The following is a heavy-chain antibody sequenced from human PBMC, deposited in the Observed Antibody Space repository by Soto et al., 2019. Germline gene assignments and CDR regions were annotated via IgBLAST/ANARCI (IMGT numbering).Heavy chain of an antibody. D-gene: IGHD2-2*01. CDR1: GFTFSSYA. J-gene: IGHJ4*02. V-gene: IGHV3-23*01. Sequence: PGGSLRLSCAASGFTFSSYAMSWVRQAPGKGLEWVSTISGSTGSTYYADSVKGRFTISRDNSKSTLYLHMNSLRAEDTAVYYCAKPNLFCSSTSCYDYWGQGTLVTVSS. CDR2: ISGSTGST. CDR3: AKPNLFCSSTSCYDY.